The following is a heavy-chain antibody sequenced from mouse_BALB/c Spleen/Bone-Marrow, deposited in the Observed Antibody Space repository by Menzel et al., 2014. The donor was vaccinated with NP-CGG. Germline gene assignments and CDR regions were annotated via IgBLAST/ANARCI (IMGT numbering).Heavy chain of an antibody. J-gene: IGHJ4*01. V-gene: IGHV1-69*02. Sequence: QVHVKQSGAELVKPGASVKLSCKASGYTFTSYWVHWVKQRPGQGLEWIGEIDPSDSYTNYNQKFKGKATLTVDKSSSTAYMQLGSLTSEDSAVYYCATARATSYAMDYWGQGTSVTVSS. D-gene: IGHD3-1*01. CDR2: IDPSDSYT. CDR1: GYTFTSYW. CDR3: ATARATSYAMDY.